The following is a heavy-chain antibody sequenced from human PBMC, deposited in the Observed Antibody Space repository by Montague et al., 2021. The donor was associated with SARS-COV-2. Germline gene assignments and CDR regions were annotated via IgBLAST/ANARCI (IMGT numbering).Heavy chain of an antibody. D-gene: IGHD3-10*01. J-gene: IGHJ6*02. Sequence: SETLSLTCTVSGVSISSYYWTWIRQPPGKGLEWIGFIYYSGSTNYNPSLKSRVTISVDTSKNQFSLKLSSVTAADTAVYYCARLSNYYGSGSYYPHNYYYYGMDVWGQGTTVTVSS. CDR1: GVSISSYY. V-gene: IGHV4-59*08. CDR3: ARLSNYYGSGSYYPHNYYYYGMDV. CDR2: IYYSGST.